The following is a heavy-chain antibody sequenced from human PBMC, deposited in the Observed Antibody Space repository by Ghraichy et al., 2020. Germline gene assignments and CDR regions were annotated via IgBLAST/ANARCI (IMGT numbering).Heavy chain of an antibody. J-gene: IGHJ6*02. CDR1: GFSFGDYA. CDR3: GITKDYYYGRDG. CDR2: FRSIAYGGTI. V-gene: IGHV3-49*04. Sequence: GGSLRLSCTASGFSFGDYAMSWVRQAPGKGLEWVGFFRSIAYGGTIEYAASVKGRYTISRDDSTSIAYLQMNSLKTEDTAGYYCGITKDYYYGRDGWGEG. D-gene: IGHD3-10*01.